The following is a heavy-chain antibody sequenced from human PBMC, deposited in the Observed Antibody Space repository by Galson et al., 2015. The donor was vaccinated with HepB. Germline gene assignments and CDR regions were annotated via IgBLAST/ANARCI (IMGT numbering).Heavy chain of an antibody. D-gene: IGHD1-26*01. Sequence: SLRLSCAASGFTFSSYWMHWVRQAPGKGLVWVSRINSDGSSTSYADSVKGRFTISRDNAKNTLYLQMNSLRAEDAAVYYCAGDGSRVDGMDVWGQGTTVTVSS. J-gene: IGHJ6*02. CDR2: INSDGSST. V-gene: IGHV3-74*01. CDR3: AGDGSRVDGMDV. CDR1: GFTFSSYW.